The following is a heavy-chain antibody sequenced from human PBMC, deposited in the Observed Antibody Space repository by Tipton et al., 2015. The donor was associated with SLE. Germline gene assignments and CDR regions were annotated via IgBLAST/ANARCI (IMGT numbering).Heavy chain of an antibody. Sequence: SLRLSCAASGFTFSSYSMNWVRQAPGKGLEWVSYISSSSSTIYYADSVKGRFTISSENAKNSLNLQRNSLRAEATAVYYCATSLHGGGDCYHDAFDIWGQGTMVTVSA. V-gene: IGHV3-48*01. CDR1: GFTFSSYS. J-gene: IGHJ3*02. CDR2: ISSSSSTI. D-gene: IGHD2-21*01. CDR3: ATSLHGGGDCYHDAFDI.